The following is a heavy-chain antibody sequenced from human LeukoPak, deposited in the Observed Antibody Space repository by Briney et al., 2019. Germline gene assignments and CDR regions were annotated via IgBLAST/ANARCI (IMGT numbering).Heavy chain of an antibody. J-gene: IGHJ5*02. V-gene: IGHV4-61*02. Sequence: SQTLSLTCTVSGGSISSGSYYWSWIRQPGGKGLEWIGRIYTSGSTNYNPSLKSRVTISVDKSKNQFSLKLSSVTAADTAVYYCARVPQAGASPDELQQLALNWFDPWGQGTLVTVSS. CDR2: IYTSGST. CDR1: GGSISSGSYY. CDR3: ARVPQAGASPDELQQLALNWFDP. D-gene: IGHD6-13*01.